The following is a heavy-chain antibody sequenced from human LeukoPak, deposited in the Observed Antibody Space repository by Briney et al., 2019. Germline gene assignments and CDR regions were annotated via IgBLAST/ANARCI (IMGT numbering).Heavy chain of an antibody. CDR3: AIESSAAAMSVDP. CDR2: IYHSGST. Sequence: KPSETLSLTCTASGYSISSGYYWGWIRQPPGKGLEWIGSIYHSGSTYYNPSLKSRVTISVDTSKNQFSLKLSSVTAADTAVYYCAIESSAAAMSVDPRGQGTLVTVSS. V-gene: IGHV4-38-2*02. CDR1: GYSISSGYY. D-gene: IGHD6-13*01. J-gene: IGHJ5*02.